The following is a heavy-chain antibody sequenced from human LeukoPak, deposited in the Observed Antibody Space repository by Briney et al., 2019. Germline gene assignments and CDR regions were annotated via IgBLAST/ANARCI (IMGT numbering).Heavy chain of an antibody. CDR3: ARSTEGWFDP. V-gene: IGHV3-11*01. CDR2: ISGSGHDI. J-gene: IGHJ5*02. Sequence: PGGSLRLSYVVSGFSFSDSYMTWIRQTPGKGLESLAYISGSGHDIYYTDSVRGRFIISKDTSKNTLYLQMNSLRAEDTAIYYCARSTEGWFDPWGQGTLVTVSS. CDR1: GFSFSDSY.